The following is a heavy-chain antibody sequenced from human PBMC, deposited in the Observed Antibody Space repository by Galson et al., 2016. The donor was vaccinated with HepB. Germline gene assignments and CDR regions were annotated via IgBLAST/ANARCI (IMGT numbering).Heavy chain of an antibody. Sequence: SLRLSCAASGFIFDDYAMSWVRQAPGKALDWVSLISGTERTHYADSVKGRFTISRDNSKNTLFLQMNSLRADDTAVYYCARDGRFYSDPSGYYSYAFDIWGQGTMVTVSS. D-gene: IGHD3-22*01. CDR3: ARDGRFYSDPSGYYSYAFDI. CDR2: ISGTERT. J-gene: IGHJ3*02. CDR1: GFIFDDYA. V-gene: IGHV3-53*01.